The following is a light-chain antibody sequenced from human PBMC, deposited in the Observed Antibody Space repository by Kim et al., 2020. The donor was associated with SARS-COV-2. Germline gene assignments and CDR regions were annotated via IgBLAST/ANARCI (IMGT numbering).Light chain of an antibody. Sequence: VAPGKTTSITCSGDKVGDKYACWYQQKPGQSPVLVIYQDTKRPSGIPERFSGSNSGNTATLTISGTQAMDEADYYCQAWDSSTAVFGGGTQLTVL. V-gene: IGLV3-1*01. J-gene: IGLJ2*01. CDR1: KVGDKY. CDR2: QDT. CDR3: QAWDSSTAV.